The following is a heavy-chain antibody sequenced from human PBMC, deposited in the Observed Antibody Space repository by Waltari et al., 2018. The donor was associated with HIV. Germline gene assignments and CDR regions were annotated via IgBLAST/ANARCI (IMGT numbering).Heavy chain of an antibody. D-gene: IGHD3-9*01. CDR2: IIPNFGTA. CDR1: GGTFSSYV. CDR3: ASDHYDILTGSVIGPVNWFDP. J-gene: IGHJ5*02. V-gene: IGHV1-69*06. Sequence: QVQLVQSGAEVKKPGSSVKVSCKASGGTFSSYVISWVRPAPGQGLEWMGGIIPNFGTANYAQEFQGRVTSTADKSTSTAYMELSSLRSEDTAVYYCASDHYDILTGSVIGPVNWFDPWGQGTLVTVSS.